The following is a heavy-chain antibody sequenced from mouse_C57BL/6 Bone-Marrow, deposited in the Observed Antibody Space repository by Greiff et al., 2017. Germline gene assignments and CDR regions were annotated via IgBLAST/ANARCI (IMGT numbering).Heavy chain of an antibody. CDR3: ARFLRLTWFAY. Sequence: QVQLQQPGAELVKPGASVKLSCKASGYTFTSYWMQWVKQRPGQGLEWIGEIDPSDSYTNYNQKFKGKATLTVDTSSSTAYMQLSSLTSEDSAVSYCARFLRLTWFAYWGQGTLVTVSA. V-gene: IGHV1-50*01. J-gene: IGHJ3*01. D-gene: IGHD3-2*02. CDR2: IDPSDSYT. CDR1: GYTFTSYW.